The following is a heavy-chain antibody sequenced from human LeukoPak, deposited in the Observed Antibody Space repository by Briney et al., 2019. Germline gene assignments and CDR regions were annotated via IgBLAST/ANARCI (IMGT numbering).Heavy chain of an antibody. J-gene: IGHJ4*02. Sequence: GGSLRLSCAASGFTVSSNYVSWVRQAPGKGLEWVSVIYSGGSTYYADSVKGRFTISRDNSKNTLYLQMNSLRAEDTAVYYCARKSYYYDSSGYYVAYFDYWGQGTLVTVSS. D-gene: IGHD3-22*01. CDR3: ARKSYYYDSSGYYVAYFDY. V-gene: IGHV3-53*01. CDR2: IYSGGST. CDR1: GFTVSSNY.